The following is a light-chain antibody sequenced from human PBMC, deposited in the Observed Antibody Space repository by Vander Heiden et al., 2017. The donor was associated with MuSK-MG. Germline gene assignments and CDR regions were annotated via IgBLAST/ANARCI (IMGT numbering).Light chain of an antibody. V-gene: IGLV3-1*01. J-gene: IGLJ2*01. CDR2: QDS. CDR1: KLGDKY. CDR3: QAWDSSNVV. Sequence: SSALTQLPSVSVSPGQTASITCSGDKLGDKYACWYQQKPGQSPVLVIYQDSKRPSGIPERFSGSNSGNTATLTISGTQAMDEADYYCQAWDSSNVVFGGGTKLTVL.